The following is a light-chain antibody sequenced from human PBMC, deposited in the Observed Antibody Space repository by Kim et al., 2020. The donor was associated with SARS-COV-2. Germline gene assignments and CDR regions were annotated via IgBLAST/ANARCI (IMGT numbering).Light chain of an antibody. J-gene: IGLJ1*01. CDR1: SSTMSADKY. Sequence: QSVTLSCPGTSSTMSADKYVSGYQQHPGKAPQLMIYEVNRRPSGVPDRFSGSKSGNTASLTVSGLQAEDEADYYCTSYAGSNNLDVFGTGTKVTVL. V-gene: IGLV2-8*01. CDR2: EVN. CDR3: TSYAGSNNLDV.